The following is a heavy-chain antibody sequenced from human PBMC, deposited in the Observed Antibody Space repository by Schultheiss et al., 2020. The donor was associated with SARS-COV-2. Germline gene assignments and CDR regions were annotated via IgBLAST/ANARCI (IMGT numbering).Heavy chain of an antibody. D-gene: IGHD2-15*01. Sequence: SGPTLVKPTQTLTLTCTFSGFSLSTSGMCVSWIRQPPGKALEWLARIDWDDDKYYSTSLKTRLTISKDTSKNQVVLTMTNMDPVDTATYYCARTATLGYCSGGSCYSGFYYYGMDVWGQGTTVTV. CDR3: ARTATLGYCSGGSCYSGFYYYGMDV. CDR2: IDWDDDK. J-gene: IGHJ6*02. CDR1: GFSLSTSGMC. V-gene: IGHV2-70*11.